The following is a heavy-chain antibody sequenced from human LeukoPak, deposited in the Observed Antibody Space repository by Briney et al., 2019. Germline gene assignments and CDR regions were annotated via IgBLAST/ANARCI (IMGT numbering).Heavy chain of an antibody. D-gene: IGHD4-11*01. CDR2: ISYDGSNE. V-gene: IGHV3-30*18. CDR1: GFTFSSYG. Sequence: GRSLRLSCAASGFTFSSYGMHWVRQAPGKGLEWVAVISYDGSNEYYADSVKGRFTISRDNSKNTLYLQMNSLRAEDTAVYYCAKGSYDNSNYVGNYWGQGTLVTVSS. J-gene: IGHJ4*02. CDR3: AKGSYDNSNYVGNY.